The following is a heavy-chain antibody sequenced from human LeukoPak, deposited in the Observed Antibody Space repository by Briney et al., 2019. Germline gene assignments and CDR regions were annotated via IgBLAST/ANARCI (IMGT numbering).Heavy chain of an antibody. Sequence: SVKVSCKASGGTFSSYAISWVRQAPGQGLEWMGGIIPIFGTANYAQKFQGSVTITTDESTSTAYMELSSLRSEDTAVYYCARSRDPDSGSPDYYWGQGTLVTVSS. CDR1: GGTFSSYA. V-gene: IGHV1-69*05. J-gene: IGHJ4*02. D-gene: IGHD1-26*01. CDR3: ARSRDPDSGSPDYY. CDR2: IIPIFGTA.